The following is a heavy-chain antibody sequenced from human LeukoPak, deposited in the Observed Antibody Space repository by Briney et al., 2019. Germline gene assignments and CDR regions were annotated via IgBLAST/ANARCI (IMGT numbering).Heavy chain of an antibody. Sequence: ASVKVSCKASGYTFTSYDINWVRQATGQGLEWMGWMNPNSGNTGYAQKFRGRVTMTRNTSISTAYMELSSLRSEDTAVYYCARGRRTYYDFWSGYPNWFDPWGQGTLVTVSS. V-gene: IGHV1-8*01. CDR2: MNPNSGNT. CDR1: GYTFTSYD. CDR3: ARGRRTYYDFWSGYPNWFDP. D-gene: IGHD3-3*01. J-gene: IGHJ5*02.